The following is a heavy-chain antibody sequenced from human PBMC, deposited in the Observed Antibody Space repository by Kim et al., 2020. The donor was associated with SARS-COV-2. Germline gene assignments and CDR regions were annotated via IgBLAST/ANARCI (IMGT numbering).Heavy chain of an antibody. J-gene: IGHJ4*02. Sequence: GGSLRLFCAASGFTFSSYEMNWVRQAPGKGLEWVSYISSSGSTIYYADSVKGRFTISRDNAKNSLYLQMNSLRAEDTAVYYCARVGGRFLEWFEPFDYWGQGTLVAVSS. V-gene: IGHV3-48*03. D-gene: IGHD3-3*01. CDR2: ISSSGSTI. CDR3: ARVGGRFLEWFEPFDY. CDR1: GFTFSSYE.